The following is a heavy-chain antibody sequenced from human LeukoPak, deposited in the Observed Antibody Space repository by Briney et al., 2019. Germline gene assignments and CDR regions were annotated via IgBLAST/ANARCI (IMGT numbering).Heavy chain of an antibody. V-gene: IGHV3-30*04. CDR2: ISYDGSNK. CDR3: ARASRVGVATSTYYYYYYMDV. CDR1: GFTFSSYA. D-gene: IGHD5-12*01. J-gene: IGHJ6*03. Sequence: PGRSLRLSCAASGFTFSSYAMHWVRQAPGKGLEWVAVISYDGSNKYYADSVKGRFTISRDNSKNTLYLQMNSLRAEDTAVYYCARASRVGVATSTYYYYYYMDVWGKGTTVTVSS.